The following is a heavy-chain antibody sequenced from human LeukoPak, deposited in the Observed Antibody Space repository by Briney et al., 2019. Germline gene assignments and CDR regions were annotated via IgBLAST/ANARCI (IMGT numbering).Heavy chain of an antibody. J-gene: IGHJ4*02. D-gene: IGHD3-22*01. CDR1: GFTFDDYA. V-gene: IGHV3-9*01. Sequence: GGSLRLSCAASGFTFDDYAMHWVRQAPGKGLEWVSGISWNSGSIGYADSVKGRFTISRDNAKNSLYLQMNSLRAEDTALYYCAKGAPYYVSSGYYYPSDYWGQGTLVTVSS. CDR3: AKGAPYYVSSGYYYPSDY. CDR2: ISWNSGSI.